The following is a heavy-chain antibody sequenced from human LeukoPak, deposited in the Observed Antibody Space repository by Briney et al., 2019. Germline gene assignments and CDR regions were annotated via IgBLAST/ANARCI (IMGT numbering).Heavy chain of an antibody. CDR1: GGSFSGYY. J-gene: IGHJ5*02. CDR3: ASLTGYYYGSGSYPPDNWFDP. CDR2: INHSGST. D-gene: IGHD3-10*01. Sequence: KPSETLSLTCAVYGGSFSGYYWSWIRQPPGKGLEWIGEINHSGSTNYNPSLKSRVTISVDTSKDQFSLKLSSVTAADTAVYYCASLTGYYYGSGSYPPDNWFDPWGQGTLVTVSS. V-gene: IGHV4-34*01.